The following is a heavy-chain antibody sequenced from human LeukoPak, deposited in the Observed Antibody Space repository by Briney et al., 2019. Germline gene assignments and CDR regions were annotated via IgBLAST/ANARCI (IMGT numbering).Heavy chain of an antibody. J-gene: IGHJ3*02. CDR1: GGSISSGDYY. V-gene: IGHV4-30-4*01. CDR2: IYYSGST. Sequence: SQTLSLTCTVSGGSISSGDYYWSWIRQPPGKGLEWIGYIYYSGSTYYNPSLKSRVTISVDTSKNQFSLKLSSVTAADTAVYYCARDTYCSSTSCYGDAFDIWGQGTMVTVSS. CDR3: ARDTYCSSTSCYGDAFDI. D-gene: IGHD2-2*01.